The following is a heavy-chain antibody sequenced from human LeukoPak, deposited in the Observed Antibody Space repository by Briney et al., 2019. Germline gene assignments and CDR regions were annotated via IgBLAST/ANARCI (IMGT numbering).Heavy chain of an antibody. Sequence: KPSQTLSLTCTVSGGSISSGSYYWSWIRQPAGKGLEWIGRIYTSGSTNYNPSLKSRVTISVDTSKNQFSLKLSSVTAADTAVYYCASVGGPHGPTVYDILTGWHYYYYYMDVWGKGTTVTISS. CDR1: GGSISSGSYY. V-gene: IGHV4-61*02. CDR3: ASVGGPHGPTVYDILTGWHYYYYYMDV. CDR2: IYTSGST. D-gene: IGHD3-9*01. J-gene: IGHJ6*03.